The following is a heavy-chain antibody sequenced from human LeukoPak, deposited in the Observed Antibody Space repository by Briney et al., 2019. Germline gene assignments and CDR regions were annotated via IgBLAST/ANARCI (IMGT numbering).Heavy chain of an antibody. CDR2: IRWNSGSI. D-gene: IGHD6-13*01. CDR3: AKDLYSSTQYYFDY. V-gene: IGHV3-9*01. CDR1: GFTFEDYA. J-gene: IGHJ4*02. Sequence: PGGSLRLSCAASGFTFEDYAMHWVPQAPGKGLEWVSGIRWNSGSIGYADSVKGRFTISRDNAKTSLYLQMNSLRAEDTALYYCAKDLYSSTQYYFDYWGQGTLVTVSS.